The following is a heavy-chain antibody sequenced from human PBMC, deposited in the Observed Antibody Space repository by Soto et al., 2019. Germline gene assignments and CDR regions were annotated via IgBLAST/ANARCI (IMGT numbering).Heavy chain of an antibody. D-gene: IGHD3-10*02. V-gene: IGHV3-48*01. CDR3: TRDRGPYHLFAFGMDV. CDR1: GFIFSDYS. Sequence: EVQMVESGGDLVQPGGPLRLSCAASGFIFSDYSMNWVRQAPGKGLEWISYISSSGNSIYYADSVKGRFTISRDSAKNSLFLQMTSLRAEDKAVYFCTRDRGPYHLFAFGMDVWGQGTTVTVSS. J-gene: IGHJ6*02. CDR2: ISSSGNSI.